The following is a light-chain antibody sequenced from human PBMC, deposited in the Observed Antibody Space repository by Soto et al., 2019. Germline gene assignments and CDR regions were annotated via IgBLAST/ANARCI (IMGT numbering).Light chain of an antibody. J-gene: IGKJ5*01. CDR1: QTVSSN. V-gene: IGKV3D-20*02. CDR2: GAS. CDR3: QQRSNRPPGIT. Sequence: IVLTQSPGTLSLSPGERATLSCRASQTVSSNNLAWYQQKRGQAPRLLIYGASTRSTGIPARFSGSGSGTDFTLTISSLEPEDFAVYYCQQRSNRPPGITFGQGTRLEIK.